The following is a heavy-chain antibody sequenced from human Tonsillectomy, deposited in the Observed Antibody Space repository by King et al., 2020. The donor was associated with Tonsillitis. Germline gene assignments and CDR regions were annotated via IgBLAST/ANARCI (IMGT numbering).Heavy chain of an antibody. V-gene: IGHV3-9*01. D-gene: IGHD6-19*01. CDR3: AKDYHSSGWEDAFDV. CDR1: RFTFDDYA. Sequence: VQLVESGGGLVQPGRSLRLSCAASRFTFDDYAIHWVRQAPGKGLAWVSGISWNSGSLAYADSVKGRFTISRDNAKNSLYLQMNSLRAEDTALYYCAKDYHSSGWEDAFDVWGQGTMVIVSS. CDR2: ISWNSGSL. J-gene: IGHJ3*01.